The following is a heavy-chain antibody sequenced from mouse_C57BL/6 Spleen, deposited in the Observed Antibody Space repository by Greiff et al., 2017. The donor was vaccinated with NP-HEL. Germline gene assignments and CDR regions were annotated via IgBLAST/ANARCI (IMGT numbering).Heavy chain of an antibody. CDR3: ARHGNYEKYYAMDY. CDR2: IWSDGST. CDR1: GFSLTSYG. D-gene: IGHD2-4*01. Sequence: VMLVESGPGLVAPSQSLSITCTVSGFSLTSYGVHWVRQPPGKGLEWLVVIWSDGSTTYNSALKSRLSISKDNSKSQVFLKMNSLQTDDTAMYYCARHGNYEKYYAMDYWGQGTSVTVSS. J-gene: IGHJ4*01. V-gene: IGHV2-6-1*01.